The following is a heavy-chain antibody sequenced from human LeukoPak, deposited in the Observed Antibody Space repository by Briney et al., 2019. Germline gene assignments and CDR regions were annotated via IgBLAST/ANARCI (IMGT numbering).Heavy chain of an antibody. J-gene: IGHJ4*02. CDR1: GFMFSKSW. Sequence: GGSLRLSCAASGFMFSKSWMHWVRQVPGKGLVWVARIYNDGSTTNYADPVKGRFTISRDNSKNTLYLQMHSLRAEDTAVYYCATNPHGYGYWGQGTLVTVSS. CDR3: ATNPHGYGY. D-gene: IGHD5-12*01. CDR2: IYNDGSTT. V-gene: IGHV3-74*01.